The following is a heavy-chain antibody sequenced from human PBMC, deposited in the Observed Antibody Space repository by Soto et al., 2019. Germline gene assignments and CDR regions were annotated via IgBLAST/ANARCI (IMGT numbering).Heavy chain of an antibody. CDR2: IRNKANSYST. CDR3: SRIHLGSNKFFDL. V-gene: IGHV3-72*01. D-gene: IGHD3-10*01. Sequence: EMQLEESGGGLVQPGGSLRLSCAASGFTFSDHYMDWVRQAPGKGLEWIARIRNKANSYSTEYAASVKGRFTASRDDSKNLLFPQMNSLRTEDTAMYYCSRIHLGSNKFFDLWGRGTLVTVSS. CDR1: GFTFSDHY. J-gene: IGHJ2*01.